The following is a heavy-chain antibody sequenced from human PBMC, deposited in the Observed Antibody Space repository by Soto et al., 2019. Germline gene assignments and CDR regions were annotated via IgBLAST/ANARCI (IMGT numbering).Heavy chain of an antibody. Sequence: QVQLQESGPGLVKPSETLSLTCTVSGGSISSYYWSWIRQPPGKGLEWIGYIYYSGSTNYNPSLRGRFTMTEETPKNLFSQRLVFVTAADTSVNYWGGGGGYFVLWGRGPLVIVSS. V-gene: IGHV4-59*12. CDR2: IYYSGST. CDR3: GGGGGYFVL. J-gene: IGHJ2*01. D-gene: IGHD3-16*01. CDR1: GGSISSYY.